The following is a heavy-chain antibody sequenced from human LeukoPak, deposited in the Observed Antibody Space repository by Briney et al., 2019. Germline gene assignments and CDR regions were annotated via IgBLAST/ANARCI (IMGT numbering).Heavy chain of an antibody. CDR1: AYSISSGYY. CDR3: ARDIPYYYDSSGYFDY. CDR2: IYHSGST. J-gene: IGHJ4*02. D-gene: IGHD3-22*01. V-gene: IGHV4-38-2*02. Sequence: PSETLSLTCAVSAYSISSGYYWGWIRPPPRKGLEWIGSIYHSGSTYYNPSLNTRVTISVDTSKHQFSLNLSSVTAADTAVYYCARDIPYYYDSSGYFDYWGQGTLVTVSS.